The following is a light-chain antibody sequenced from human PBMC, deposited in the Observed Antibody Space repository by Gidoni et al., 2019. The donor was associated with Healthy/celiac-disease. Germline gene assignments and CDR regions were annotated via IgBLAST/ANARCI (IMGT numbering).Light chain of an antibody. CDR2: DAS. CDR3: QQFNSYPCS. V-gene: IGKV1-13*02. Sequence: GDRVTITCRASQGISSALVWYQQKPGKAPKLLIYDASSLESGVPSRFSGSGSGTDFTLTISSLQPEDFATYYCQQFNSYPCSFGQGTKLEIK. CDR1: QGISSA. J-gene: IGKJ2*04.